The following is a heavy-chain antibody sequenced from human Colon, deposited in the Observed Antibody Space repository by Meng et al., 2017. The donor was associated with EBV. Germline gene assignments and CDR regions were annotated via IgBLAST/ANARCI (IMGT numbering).Heavy chain of an antibody. CDR2: INAYNGDT. CDR3: ARVEVGITSGDY. D-gene: IGHD1-26*01. Sequence: QAQLVQAGGEVKKTGASVKVSCKASGYTFTNYGFTWVRQAPGQGLEWMGWINAYNGDTNYPQTLQGRVTMTTDTSTSTAYMELRSLRSDDTAVYYCARVEVGITSGDYWGQGTLVTVSS. V-gene: IGHV1-18*01. CDR1: GYTFTNYG. J-gene: IGHJ4*02.